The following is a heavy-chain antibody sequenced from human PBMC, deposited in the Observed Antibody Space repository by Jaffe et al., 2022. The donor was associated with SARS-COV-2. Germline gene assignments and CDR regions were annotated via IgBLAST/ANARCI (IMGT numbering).Heavy chain of an antibody. D-gene: IGHD3-9*01. J-gene: IGHJ6*03. Sequence: EVELVESGGGLVQPGGSLRLSCAASGFTFSSYSMNWVRQAPGKGLEWVSYISSSTSTTYYGDSVRGRFTISRDNAKNSLYLQMNSLRAEDTAVYYCARADILTVYYNYYYYYYYMDIWGKGTTVTVSS. V-gene: IGHV3-48*01. CDR3: ARADILTVYYNYYYYYYYMDI. CDR1: GFTFSSYS. CDR2: ISSSTSTT.